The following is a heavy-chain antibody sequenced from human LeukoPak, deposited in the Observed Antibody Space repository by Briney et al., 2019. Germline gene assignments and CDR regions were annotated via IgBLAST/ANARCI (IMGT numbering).Heavy chain of an antibody. D-gene: IGHD3-22*01. Sequence: GGSLRLSCAASGFTFSSYAMSWVRQAPGKGLEWVANIKEDGSEKYYGDSVKGRFTISRDNAKNSLYLQMNSLRAEDTAVYYCARDSSGYQWGQGTLVTVSS. CDR1: GFTFSSYA. CDR2: IKEDGSEK. J-gene: IGHJ4*02. CDR3: ARDSSGYQ. V-gene: IGHV3-7*01.